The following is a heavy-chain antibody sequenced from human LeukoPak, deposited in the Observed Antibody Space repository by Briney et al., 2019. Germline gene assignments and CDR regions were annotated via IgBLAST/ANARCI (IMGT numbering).Heavy chain of an antibody. J-gene: IGHJ4*02. D-gene: IGHD3-10*01. CDR3: ARALYGSGSYCYFDY. Sequence: PSETLSLTCAVHGGSFSGYYWSWIRQPPGKGLEWIAEINHSGSTNYNPSLKSRVTISVDSSKNPFSLKLSSVTAADTAVYYCARALYGSGSYCYFDYWGQGTLVTVSS. CDR1: GGSFSGYY. CDR2: INHSGST. V-gene: IGHV4-34*01.